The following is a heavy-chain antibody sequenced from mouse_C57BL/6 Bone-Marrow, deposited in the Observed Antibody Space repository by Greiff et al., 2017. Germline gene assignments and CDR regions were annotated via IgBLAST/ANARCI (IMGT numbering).Heavy chain of an antibody. V-gene: IGHV2-5*01. CDR1: GFSLTSYG. Sequence: QVQLQQSGPGLVQPSQSLSITCTVSGFSLTSYGVHWVRQSPGKGLEWLGGVWGGGSTDYNDAFMSRLSITKDNSNSQGFFKMNRLQADDTAIYFCASRSYAMDDWGQGTSVTVSS. CDR3: ASRSYAMDD. J-gene: IGHJ4*01. CDR2: VWGGGST.